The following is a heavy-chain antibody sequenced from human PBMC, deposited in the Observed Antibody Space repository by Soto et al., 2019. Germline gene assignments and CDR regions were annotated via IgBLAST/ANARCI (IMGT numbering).Heavy chain of an antibody. CDR2: ISSSSSYI. J-gene: IGHJ4*02. D-gene: IGHD3-3*01. Sequence: EVQLVESGGGLVKPGGPLRLSCEPSGFTFSSYSMNWVRQAPGKGLEWVSSISSSSSYIYYADSVKGRFTISRDNAKNSLYLQMNSLRAEDTAVYYCARDLDVGNSGDFDYWGQGTLVTVSS. CDR1: GFTFSSYS. V-gene: IGHV3-21*01. CDR3: ARDLDVGNSGDFDY.